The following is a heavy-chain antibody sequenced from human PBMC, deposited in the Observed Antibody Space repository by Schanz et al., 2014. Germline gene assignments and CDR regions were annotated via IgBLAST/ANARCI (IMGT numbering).Heavy chain of an antibody. Sequence: VQLLESGGGLVRPGGSLRLSCSASGFAFSNYAMHWVRQAPEKGLEYVSAITKDGRSAYYADSVKGRFTISRDTPKNTLYVQMNSLRADDTAVYYCAKDGRLPYYGTGSDFDYWGQGTLVAVSS. D-gene: IGHD3-22*01. CDR1: GFAFSNYA. V-gene: IGHV3-64*04. J-gene: IGHJ4*02. CDR2: ITKDGRSA. CDR3: AKDGRLPYYGTGSDFDY.